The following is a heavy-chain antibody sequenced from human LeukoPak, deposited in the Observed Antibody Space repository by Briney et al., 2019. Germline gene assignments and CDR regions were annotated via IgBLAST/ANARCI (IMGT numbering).Heavy chain of an antibody. CDR3: AREGTGGYSYGRKGYFDL. Sequence: TLSLTCTVSGGSISSGGYYWSWIRQHPGKGLEWIGYIYYSGSTYYNPSLKSRVTISVDTSKNQFSLKLSSVTAADTAVYYCAREGTGGYSYGRKGYFDLWGRGTLVTVSS. CDR2: IYYSGST. V-gene: IGHV4-31*03. J-gene: IGHJ2*01. D-gene: IGHD5-18*01. CDR1: GGSISSGGYY.